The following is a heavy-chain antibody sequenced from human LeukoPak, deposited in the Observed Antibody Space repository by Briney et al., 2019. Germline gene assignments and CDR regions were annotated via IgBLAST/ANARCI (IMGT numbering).Heavy chain of an antibody. CDR2: IYCSGST. D-gene: IGHD2-15*01. CDR3: ARTNCSGGCCYSDY. Sequence: PSETLSLTCPVPGGSINSFYWSWIRQPPGKGLEWVGYIYCSGSTNYNPSLKSRATISVDTSKNQFSLKLSSVTAADTAVYYCARTNCSGGCCYSDYWGQGTLVTVSS. CDR1: GGSINSFY. J-gene: IGHJ4*02. V-gene: IGHV4-59*01.